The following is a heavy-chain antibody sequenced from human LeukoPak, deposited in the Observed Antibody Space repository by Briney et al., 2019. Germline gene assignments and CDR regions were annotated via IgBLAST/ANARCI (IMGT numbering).Heavy chain of an antibody. CDR1: GYTFTGYY. Sequence: SVKVSCKASGYTFTGYYMHWVRQAPGQGLEWMGWINPNSGGTNYAQKFQGRVTMTRDTSISTAYMELSRLRSDDAAVYYCARPYCSSTSCSPEYAFDIWGQGTMVTVSS. CDR3: ARPYCSSTSCSPEYAFDI. D-gene: IGHD2-2*01. CDR2: INPNSGGT. V-gene: IGHV1-2*02. J-gene: IGHJ3*02.